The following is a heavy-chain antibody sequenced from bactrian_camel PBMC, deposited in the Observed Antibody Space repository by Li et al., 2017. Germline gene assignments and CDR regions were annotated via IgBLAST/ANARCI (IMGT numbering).Heavy chain of an antibody. Sequence: QVQLVESGGDSVQAGGSLRLSCAAPGYTTDSNRIGWFRTAPGKAREGVAIITPRDGSTYYADSVKGRFTISRDNAKNTLYLQLNSLKTEDTAMYYCTKDRGRAVPAGSFDYWAQGTQVTVS. CDR1: GYTTDSNR. CDR2: ITPRDGST. J-gene: IGHJ6*01. V-gene: IGHV3S1*01. D-gene: IGHD6*01. CDR3: TKDRGRAVPAGSFDY.